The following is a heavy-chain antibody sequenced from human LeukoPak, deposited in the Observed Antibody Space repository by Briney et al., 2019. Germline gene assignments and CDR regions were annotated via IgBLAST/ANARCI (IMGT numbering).Heavy chain of an antibody. CDR3: ARGFFRHYDSSGYPDY. Sequence: GASVKVSCKASGYTFTGYYMHWVRQAPGQGLEWMGWINPNSGGTNYAQKLQGRVTMTTDTSTSTAYMELRSLRSDDTAVYYCARGFFRHYDSSGYPDYWGQGTLVTVSS. CDR1: GYTFTGYY. CDR2: INPNSGGT. D-gene: IGHD3-22*01. J-gene: IGHJ4*02. V-gene: IGHV1-2*02.